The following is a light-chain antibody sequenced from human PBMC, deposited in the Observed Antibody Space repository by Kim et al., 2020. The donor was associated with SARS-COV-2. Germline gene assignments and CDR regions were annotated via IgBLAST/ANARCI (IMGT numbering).Light chain of an antibody. J-gene: IGKJ2*01. CDR2: GAS. Sequence: NLLTQSPGTLSLSPGERATLSCRASQSVSSSNLAWYQQKPGQAPRLLMYGASSRATGIPDRFSGSGSGTDFILTISRLEPEDFAVYYCQQDGTAPTYTFGQGTKL. CDR1: QSVSSSN. CDR3: QQDGTAPTYT. V-gene: IGKV3-20*01.